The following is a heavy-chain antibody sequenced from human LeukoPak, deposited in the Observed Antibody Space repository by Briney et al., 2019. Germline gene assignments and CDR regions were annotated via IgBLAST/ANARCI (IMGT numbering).Heavy chain of an antibody. CDR2: INHSGST. Sequence: SETLSLTCAVYGGSFSGYYWSWIRQPPGKGLEWIGEINHSGSTNYNPSLKSRVTISVDTSKNQFSLKLSSVTAADTAVYYCARRTYYYDSSGYYRWFDPWGQGTPVTVSS. D-gene: IGHD3-22*01. J-gene: IGHJ5*02. CDR3: ARRTYYYDSSGYYRWFDP. V-gene: IGHV4-34*01. CDR1: GGSFSGYY.